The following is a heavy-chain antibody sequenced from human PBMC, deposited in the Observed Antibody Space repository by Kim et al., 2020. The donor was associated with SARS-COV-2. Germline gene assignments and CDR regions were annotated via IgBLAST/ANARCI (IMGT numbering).Heavy chain of an antibody. J-gene: IGHJ4*02. D-gene: IGHD2-2*02. CDR3: ARDARDIVVVPAAIFDY. V-gene: IGHV3-21*01. Sequence: VKGRFTSSRDNAKNSLYLQMNSLRAEETAVYYCARDARDIVVVPAAIFDYWGQGTLVTVSS.